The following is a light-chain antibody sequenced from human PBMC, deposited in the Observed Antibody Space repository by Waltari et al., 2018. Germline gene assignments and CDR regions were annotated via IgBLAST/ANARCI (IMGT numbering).Light chain of an antibody. J-gene: IGLJ3*02. V-gene: IGLV8-61*01. CDR1: PGPVPTIYY. Sequence: QTVVTQEPSFSVSPGGTVTPHCGLSPGPVPTIYYPSWYQHTPGQAPRTLIYSTNTRSSGVPDRFSGSILGNKAALTITGAQADDESDYYCVLYMGSGIWVFGGGTKLTVL. CDR3: VLYMGSGIWV. CDR2: STN.